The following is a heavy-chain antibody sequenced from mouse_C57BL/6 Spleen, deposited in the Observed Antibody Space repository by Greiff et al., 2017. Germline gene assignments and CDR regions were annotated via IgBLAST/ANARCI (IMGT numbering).Heavy chain of an antibody. CDR1: GYTFTDYY. J-gene: IGHJ3*01. V-gene: IGHV1-26*01. CDR3: ARNARFAY. CDR2: INPNNGGT. Sequence: VQLQQSGAELVKPGASVKISCKASGYTFTDYYMNWVKQRPGQSLEWIGDINPNNGGTSYNQKFKGKATLTVDESSSTAYMELSSLTSEDSAVYYCARNARFAYWGQGTLVTVSA.